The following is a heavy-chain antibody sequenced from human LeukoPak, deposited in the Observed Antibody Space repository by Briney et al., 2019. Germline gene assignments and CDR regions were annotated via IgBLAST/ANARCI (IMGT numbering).Heavy chain of an antibody. CDR1: GYTFTAYY. J-gene: IGHJ3*02. Sequence: GASVKVSCMASGYTFTAYYLHWVRQAPGQGLEWMGWISPNSGATKLAQRFQGRVTLTRDTSISTAYMELSRLTSDDTAVYYCARDGAYSTNFDAFDIWGQGTMVTVSS. CDR2: ISPNSGAT. CDR3: ARDGAYSTNFDAFDI. V-gene: IGHV1-2*02. D-gene: IGHD6-13*01.